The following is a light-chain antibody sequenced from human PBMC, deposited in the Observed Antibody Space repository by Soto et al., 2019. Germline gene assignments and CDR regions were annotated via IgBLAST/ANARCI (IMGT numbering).Light chain of an antibody. CDR1: SSDVGGFNY. CDR2: DVS. J-gene: IGLJ1*01. V-gene: IGLV2-11*01. Sequence: QSVLTQPPSVSGSPGQSVTISCTGTSSDVGGFNYVSWYQHHPGEAPKLMIYDVSKRPSGVPDRFSGSKSGNTASLTISGLQAEDEADYYCCSYAGGYTHYVFATGTKVTGL. CDR3: CSYAGGYTHYV.